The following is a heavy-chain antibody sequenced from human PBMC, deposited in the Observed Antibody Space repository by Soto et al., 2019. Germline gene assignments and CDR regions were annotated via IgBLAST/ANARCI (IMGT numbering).Heavy chain of an antibody. V-gene: IGHV3-66*04. J-gene: IGHJ4*02. CDR2: IYSGGST. CDR3: ARHGYNYGGGYFDD. Sequence: EVQLVESGGGLVKPGGSLRLSCAASGVTVSSNYMSWVRQAPGKGLEWVSVIYSGGSTYYADSVKGRVTISRDNSKNTLYLQMNSLRAEDTAVYYCARHGYNYGGGYFDDWGQGTLVTVSS. D-gene: IGHD5-18*01. CDR1: GVTVSSNY.